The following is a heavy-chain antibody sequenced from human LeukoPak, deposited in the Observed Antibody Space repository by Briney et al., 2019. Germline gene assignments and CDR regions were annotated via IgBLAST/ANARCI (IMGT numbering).Heavy chain of an antibody. Sequence: GASVKVSCKASGYTFTSYGNSWVRQAPGQGLEWMGWISAYNGNTNYAQKLQGRVTMTTDTSTSTAYMELRSLRSDDTAVYYCARDRNIRDVWFADLDYWGQGTLVTVSS. V-gene: IGHV1-18*01. D-gene: IGHD3-10*01. CDR3: ARDRNIRDVWFADLDY. CDR1: GYTFTSYG. J-gene: IGHJ4*02. CDR2: ISAYNGNT.